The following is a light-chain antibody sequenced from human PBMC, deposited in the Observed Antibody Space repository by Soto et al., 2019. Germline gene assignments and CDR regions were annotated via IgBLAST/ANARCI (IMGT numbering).Light chain of an antibody. CDR3: QQYASAPLT. Sequence: EIVLTQSLGTLSLSPGERATLSCRASQSVGKNYLAWFQQKPGQAPRLLLYDASSRATGVPDRFSGSGSGTDFTLTSSRLEPEDFAVYYCQQYASAPLTFGGGTKVEIK. V-gene: IGKV3-20*01. CDR1: QSVGKNY. J-gene: IGKJ4*01. CDR2: DAS.